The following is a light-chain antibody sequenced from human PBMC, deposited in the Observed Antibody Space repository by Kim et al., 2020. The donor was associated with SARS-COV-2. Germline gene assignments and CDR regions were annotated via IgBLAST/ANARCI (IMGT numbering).Light chain of an antibody. CDR3: QQYKTYPWT. V-gene: IGKV1-5*01. Sequence: ASVGDRVTITCRASLSIDTWLAWYQQKPGKAPKLLIYDAASLESGVPSRFSGGGSAAEFTLTITSLQPDDFATYFCQQYKTYPWTFGQGTKVDIK. CDR1: LSIDTW. J-gene: IGKJ1*01. CDR2: DAA.